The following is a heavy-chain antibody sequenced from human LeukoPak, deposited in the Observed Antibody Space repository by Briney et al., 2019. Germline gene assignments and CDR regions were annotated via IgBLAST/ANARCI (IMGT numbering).Heavy chain of an antibody. CDR3: ARDGRNCTNGVCFDP. J-gene: IGHJ5*02. D-gene: IGHD2-8*01. Sequence: GGSLRLSCAASGFTFSSYAMHWVRQAPGKGLEWVAVISYDGSNKYYADSVKGRFTISRDNSKNTLYLQMNSLRAEDTAVYYCARDGRNCTNGVCFDPWGQGTLVTVSS. CDR2: ISYDGSNK. V-gene: IGHV3-30-3*01. CDR1: GFTFSSYA.